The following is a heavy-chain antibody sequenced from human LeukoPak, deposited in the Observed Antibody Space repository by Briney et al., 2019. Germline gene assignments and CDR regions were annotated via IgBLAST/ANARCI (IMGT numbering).Heavy chain of an antibody. V-gene: IGHV1-2*02. J-gene: IGHJ1*01. CDR2: INPNSGGT. CDR3: ARDYYDSSGYYPLRAEYFQH. D-gene: IGHD3-22*01. Sequence: GASVKVSCKASGYTFTGSYMHWVRQAPGQGLEWMGWINPNSGGTNYAQKFQGRVTMTRDTSISTAYMELSRLRSDDTAVYYCARDYYDSSGYYPLRAEYFQHWGQGTLVTVSS. CDR1: GYTFTGSY.